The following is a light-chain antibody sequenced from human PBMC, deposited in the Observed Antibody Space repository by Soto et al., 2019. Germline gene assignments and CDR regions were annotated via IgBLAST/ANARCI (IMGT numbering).Light chain of an antibody. Sequence: EIVLTQSPATLSLSPGDRATLSCRASQNVRSDYFAWYQQEPGQAPRVIIFGVSTRASATPDRFRGSGSGTYFTLTISRLEPDDFALYYCQQYGNSPHTFGGGTKVDIK. CDR2: GVS. V-gene: IGKV3-20*01. CDR1: QNVRSDY. CDR3: QQYGNSPHT. J-gene: IGKJ4*01.